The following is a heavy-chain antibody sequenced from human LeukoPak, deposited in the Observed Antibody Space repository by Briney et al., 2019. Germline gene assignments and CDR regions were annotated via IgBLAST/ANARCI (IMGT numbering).Heavy chain of an antibody. D-gene: IGHD5-18*01. J-gene: IGHJ6*03. CDR2: IKSKTDGGTT. Sequence: GGSLRLSCSASGFTFSSYTMSWVRQAPGKGLEWVGRIKSKTDGGTTDYAAPVKGRFTISRDDSKNTLYLQMNSLRAEDTAVYYCAKDPRRGYSYGHAKRTYMDVWGKGTTVTVSS. V-gene: IGHV3-15*01. CDR1: GFTFSSYT. CDR3: AKDPRRGYSYGHAKRTYMDV.